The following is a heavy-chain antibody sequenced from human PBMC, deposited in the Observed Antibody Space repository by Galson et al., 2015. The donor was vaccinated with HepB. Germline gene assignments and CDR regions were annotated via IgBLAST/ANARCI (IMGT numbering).Heavy chain of an antibody. J-gene: IGHJ4*02. CDR2: IYWNDDA. CDR1: GFSLTPGGVG. CDR3: VHVTYCRRNYFDY. D-gene: IGHD2-21*02. V-gene: IGHV2-5*01. Sequence: ALVKPTQSLTLTCSFSGFSLTPGGVGVGWVRQPQGKALEWLALIYWNDDARYSPSLESRLTVTKHTSKNQGVHTMANKDPVGTATYYGVHVTYCRRNYFDYWGQGTLVTVSS.